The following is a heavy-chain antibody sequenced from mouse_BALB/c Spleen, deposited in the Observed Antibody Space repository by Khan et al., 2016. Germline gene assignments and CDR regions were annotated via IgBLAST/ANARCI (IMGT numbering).Heavy chain of an antibody. V-gene: IGHV1-87*01. CDR3: ARYNGSSYDYFDY. D-gene: IGHD1-1*01. CDR1: GYSFTSYW. CDR2: IYPGDGDT. Sequence: QVQLKQSGAELARPGASVKLSCKASGYSFTSYWMQWVKQRPGQGLEWIGAIYPGDGDTRYTQTFKGKATLTADKSSSTAYMQLSSLASEDSAFYYCARYNGSSYDYFDYWGQGTTLTVSS. J-gene: IGHJ2*01.